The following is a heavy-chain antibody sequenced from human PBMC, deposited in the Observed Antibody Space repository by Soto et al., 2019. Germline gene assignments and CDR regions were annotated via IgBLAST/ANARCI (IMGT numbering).Heavy chain of an antibody. CDR2: IIPMFGTA. D-gene: IGHD3-22*01. V-gene: IGHV1-69*06. CDR1: GDTFHRHA. Sequence: QVQLVQSGAEVKKPGSSVKVSCKGSGDTFHRHALSWVRQAPGQGLEWMGGIIPMFGTANYAQKFQGRVTITADTSTSTAYMELSSLRFEDTAFYYCATNYYDGSGHYFIFEHWGQGTLVTVSS. J-gene: IGHJ4*02. CDR3: ATNYYDGSGHYFIFEH.